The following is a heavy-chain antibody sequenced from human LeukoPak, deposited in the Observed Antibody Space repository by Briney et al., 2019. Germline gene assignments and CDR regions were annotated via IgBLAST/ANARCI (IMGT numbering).Heavy chain of an antibody. CDR3: AKNTVVSPSGDY. V-gene: IGHV3-23*01. CDR1: GFTFSSYA. Sequence: GGSLRLSCAASGFTFSSYAMSWVRQAPGKGPEWVSAISGSGGSTYYADSVKGRFTISRDNSKNTLYLQMNSLRAEDTAVYYCAKNTVVSPSGDYWGQGTLVTVSS. J-gene: IGHJ4*02. D-gene: IGHD4-23*01. CDR2: ISGSGGST.